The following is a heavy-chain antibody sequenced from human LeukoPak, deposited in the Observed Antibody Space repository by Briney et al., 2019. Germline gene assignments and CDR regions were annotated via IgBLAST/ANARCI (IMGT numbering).Heavy chain of an antibody. J-gene: IGHJ5*02. V-gene: IGHV4-34*01. CDR1: GGSFSGYY. CDR3: ARGRRSFDP. CDR2: INHSGST. Sequence: SETLSLTCAVYGGSFSGYYWSWIHQPPGKGLEWIGEINHSGSTNYNPSLKSRVTISVDTSKNQFSLKLSSVTAADTAVYYCARGRRSFDPWGQGTLVTVSS. D-gene: IGHD1-14*01.